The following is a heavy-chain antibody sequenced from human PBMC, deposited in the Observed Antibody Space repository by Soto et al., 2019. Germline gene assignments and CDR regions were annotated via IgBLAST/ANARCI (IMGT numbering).Heavy chain of an antibody. D-gene: IGHD4-17*01. Sequence: PGGSLRLSCAASGFTFSSYGFHWVRQAPGKGLEWVSAISGSGGSTYYADSVKGRFTISRDNSKNTLYLQMNSLRAEDTAVYYCAKDWGNGWYDYGYYYYGMDVWGQGTTVTVSS. CDR2: ISGSGGST. J-gene: IGHJ6*02. CDR3: AKDWGNGWYDYGYYYYGMDV. V-gene: IGHV3-23*01. CDR1: GFTFSSYG.